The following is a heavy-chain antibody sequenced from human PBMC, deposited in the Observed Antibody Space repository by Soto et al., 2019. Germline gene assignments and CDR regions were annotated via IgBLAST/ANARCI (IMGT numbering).Heavy chain of an antibody. Sequence: QITLKESGPTLVKPTQTLTLTCTFSGFSLSTSGVGVGWIRQPPGKALEWLALIYWDDDKRYSPSLKSRLTLTKDTSKNQVVLTMTHMDPVDTATYYCAHSLIPNWGSRGAFDYWGQGTLVTVSS. V-gene: IGHV2-5*02. CDR1: GFSLSTSGVG. CDR3: AHSLIPNWGSRGAFDY. J-gene: IGHJ4*02. CDR2: IYWDDDK. D-gene: IGHD7-27*01.